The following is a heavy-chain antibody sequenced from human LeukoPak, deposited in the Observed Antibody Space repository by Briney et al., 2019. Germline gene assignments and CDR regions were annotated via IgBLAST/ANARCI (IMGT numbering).Heavy chain of an antibody. CDR1: GGSVSSHF. CDR3: ARDNLPAGAPGYYMDV. J-gene: IGHJ6*03. Sequence: SETLSLTCTVSGGSVSSHFWSWIRQPPGKGLEWIGYIYNSGTTNYNPSLKSRVTMSVATSKNPFSLMLRSVTAADSAVYYCARDNLPAGAPGYYMDVWGKGTTVTVSS. V-gene: IGHV4-59*02. CDR2: IYNSGTT. D-gene: IGHD4/OR15-4a*01.